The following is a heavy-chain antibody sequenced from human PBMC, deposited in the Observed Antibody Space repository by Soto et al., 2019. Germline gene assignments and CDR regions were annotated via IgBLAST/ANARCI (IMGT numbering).Heavy chain of an antibody. CDR3: ARDALGYSSSNWSDP. D-gene: IGHD6-6*01. CDR1: GYTFTSYY. CDR2: INPIGGST. Sequence: GASVKVSCKASGYTFTSYYMHWVRQAPGQGLEWMEIINPIGGSTSYAQKFQGRVTMTRDTSTSTVYMELSSLRSEDTAVYYCARDALGYSSSNWSDPWGQGTLVTVSS. J-gene: IGHJ5*02. V-gene: IGHV1-46*01.